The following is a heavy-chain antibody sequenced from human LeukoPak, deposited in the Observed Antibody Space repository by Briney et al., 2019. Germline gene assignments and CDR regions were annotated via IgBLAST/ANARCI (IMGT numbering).Heavy chain of an antibody. J-gene: IGHJ4*02. CDR3: ARYGSGYFPLDF. Sequence: PGGSLRLSCAASGFTFSSYAMSWVRQAPGKGLEWVSAISGNGVGTYYADSVKGRFTISRDDAKNSLYLQMNSLRAEDTAVYYCARYGSGYFPLDFWGQGTLVTVSA. D-gene: IGHD3-3*01. CDR2: ISGNGVGT. CDR1: GFTFSSYA. V-gene: IGHV3-23*01.